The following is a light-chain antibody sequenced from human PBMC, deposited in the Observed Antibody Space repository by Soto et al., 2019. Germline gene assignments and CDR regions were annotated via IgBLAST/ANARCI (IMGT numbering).Light chain of an antibody. Sequence: EIVLPQSPGTLSLSPGERATLACRASQSVSSTYLAWYQQNPGQAPRLLIYGASSRATGIPDRFSGSGSGTDFTLTTSRLEPEDFAVYFCQQYGSSSYTFGQGTKLEIK. CDR1: QSVSSTY. CDR3: QQYGSSSYT. V-gene: IGKV3-20*01. J-gene: IGKJ2*01. CDR2: GAS.